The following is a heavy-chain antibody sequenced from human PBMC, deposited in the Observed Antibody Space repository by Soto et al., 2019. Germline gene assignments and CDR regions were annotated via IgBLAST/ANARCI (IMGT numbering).Heavy chain of an antibody. V-gene: IGHV3-23*01. CDR1: GFSFRSYA. CDR3: AKDRERDAWYEDY. D-gene: IGHD6-13*01. J-gene: IGHJ4*02. CDR2: ISGSDGST. Sequence: EVQLLESGGGLVQPGGSLRLSCVASGFSFRSYAMSWVRQAPGKGLEWVSVISGSDGSTYYADSVKGRFTISRDNSKNTLYLQMNSLRAEDTAVYYCAKDRERDAWYEDYWGQGTLVTVSS.